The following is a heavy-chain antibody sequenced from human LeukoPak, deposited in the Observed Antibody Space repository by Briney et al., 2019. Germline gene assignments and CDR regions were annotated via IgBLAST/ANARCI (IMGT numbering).Heavy chain of an antibody. CDR1: GFTFRTSA. Sequence: PGGSLRLSCAASGFTFRTSAMNWVRQAPGKGLEWVALISDSGISTYYGESVTGRFSISRDNSNNRLFLQMNSLKVEDTASYFCATDNHLASWGQGTQVTVSA. V-gene: IGHV3-23*01. D-gene: IGHD1-14*01. CDR2: ISDSGIST. J-gene: IGHJ4*02. CDR3: ATDNHLAS.